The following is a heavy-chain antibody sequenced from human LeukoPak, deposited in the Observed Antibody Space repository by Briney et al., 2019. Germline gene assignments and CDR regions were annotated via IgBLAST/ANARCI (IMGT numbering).Heavy chain of an antibody. J-gene: IGHJ5*01. Sequence: GGSLRLSCAASGFTFSSYSIHWVRQAPGKGLEWVAVIPYDGSNKYYADSVKGRFTISRENSKNRLYLQMNSLRAEDTAVHYCARARRSGGITLIRGVKDRGWFDSWGQGTLVTVSS. CDR2: IPYDGSNK. V-gene: IGHV3-30*04. D-gene: IGHD3-10*01. CDR3: ARARRSGGITLIRGVKDRGWFDS. CDR1: GFTFSSYS.